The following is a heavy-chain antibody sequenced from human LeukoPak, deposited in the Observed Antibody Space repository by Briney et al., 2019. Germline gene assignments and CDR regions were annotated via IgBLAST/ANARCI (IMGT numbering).Heavy chain of an antibody. CDR2: ISGGGGST. Sequence: GGSLRLSCAASGFTFNYYAMTWVRQAPGKGLEWVSAISGGGGSTYYADSVKGRFTISRDNSMHTLYLQMNSLRVEDTALYYCAKALRPARVSEHIVVVTANALDIWGRGTLVTVSS. V-gene: IGHV3-23*01. CDR1: GFTFNYYA. CDR3: AKALRPARVSEHIVVVTANALDI. J-gene: IGHJ3*02. D-gene: IGHD2-21*02.